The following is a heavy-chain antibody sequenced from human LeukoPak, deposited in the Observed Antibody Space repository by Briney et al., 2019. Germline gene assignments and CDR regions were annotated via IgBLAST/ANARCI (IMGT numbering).Heavy chain of an antibody. CDR1: GFTFSDYG. J-gene: IGHJ4*02. Sequence: PGRSLRLSCAASGFTFSDYGMHWVRQAPGKGLEWVAVIWYDGSNGYYADSVKGRFTISRDNSKNTLYLQMNSLRAEDTAVYYCARVRDGSQDYWGQGTLVTVSS. V-gene: IGHV3-33*01. D-gene: IGHD5-24*01. CDR2: IWYDGSNG. CDR3: ARVRDGSQDY.